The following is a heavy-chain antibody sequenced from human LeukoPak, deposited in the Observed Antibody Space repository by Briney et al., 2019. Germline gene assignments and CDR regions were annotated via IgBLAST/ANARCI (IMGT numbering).Heavy chain of an antibody. CDR1: GGSISSYY. Sequence: PSETLSLTCTVSGGSISSYYWSWIRQPPGKGLEWIGYIYYSGSTNYNPSLKSRATISVDTSKNQFSLKLSSVTAAVTAVYYCAGNNWFDPWGQGTLVTVSS. CDR3: AGNNWFDP. CDR2: IYYSGST. V-gene: IGHV4-59*01. J-gene: IGHJ5*02.